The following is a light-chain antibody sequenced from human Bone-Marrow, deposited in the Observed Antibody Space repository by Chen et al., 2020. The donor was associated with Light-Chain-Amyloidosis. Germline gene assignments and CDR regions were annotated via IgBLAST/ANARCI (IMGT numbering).Light chain of an antibody. Sequence: SYELTPPPSVSVSPGQTARHTCSGDDLPKKYAYWYQQKPGQAPVLVINRDTERPSGISERFSGSSSGTTATLTISGVQAEDEADYHCQSADSSGTYEVIFGGGTKLTVL. J-gene: IGLJ2*01. V-gene: IGLV3-25*03. CDR1: DLPKKY. CDR3: QSADSSGTYEVI. CDR2: RDT.